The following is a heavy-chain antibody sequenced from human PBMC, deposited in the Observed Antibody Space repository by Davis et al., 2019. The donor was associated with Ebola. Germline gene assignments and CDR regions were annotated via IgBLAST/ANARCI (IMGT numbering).Heavy chain of an antibody. CDR2: INPNSGGT. Sequence: ASVKVSCKASGYIFTGYYIHWVRQAPGQGPEWMGWINPNSGGTNYAQKFQGGVTMTRDASISTAYMELSRLRSDDTAVYYCARSPPHHYNYHMDVWGKGTTVTVAS. J-gene: IGHJ6*03. V-gene: IGHV1-2*02. CDR1: GYIFTGYY. CDR3: ARSPPHHYNYHMDV.